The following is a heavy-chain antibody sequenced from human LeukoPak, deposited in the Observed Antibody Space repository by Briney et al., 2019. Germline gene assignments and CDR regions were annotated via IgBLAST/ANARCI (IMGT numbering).Heavy chain of an antibody. CDR1: GFTFDDYA. Sequence: PGRSLRLSCAASGFTFDDYAMHWVRQAPGKGLEWVSGISWSSGSIGYADSVKGRFTISRDNAKNSLYLQMNSLRAEDTALYYCAKEIGGYCSGGSCYSGGSFDYWGQGTLVTVSS. CDR3: AKEIGGYCSGGSCYSGGSFDY. J-gene: IGHJ4*02. CDR2: ISWSSGSI. D-gene: IGHD2-15*01. V-gene: IGHV3-9*01.